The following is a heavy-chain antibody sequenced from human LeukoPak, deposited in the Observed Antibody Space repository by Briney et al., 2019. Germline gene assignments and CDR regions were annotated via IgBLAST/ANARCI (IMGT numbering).Heavy chain of an antibody. V-gene: IGHV4-4*07. Sequence: SETLSLTCTVSGGSISSYYWSWIRQPAGKGLEWIGRIYTSGSTNYNPSLKSRVTMSVDTSKNQFSLKLSSVTAADTAVYYCARDELLQWLDHTAAYYFDYWGQGTLVTVSS. CDR3: ARDELLQWLDHTAAYYFDY. CDR2: IYTSGST. D-gene: IGHD6-19*01. CDR1: GGSISSYY. J-gene: IGHJ4*02.